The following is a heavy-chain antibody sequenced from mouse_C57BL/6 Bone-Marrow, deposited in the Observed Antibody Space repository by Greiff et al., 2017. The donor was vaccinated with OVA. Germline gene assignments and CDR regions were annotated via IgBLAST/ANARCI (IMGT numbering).Heavy chain of an antibody. CDR3: ARAYYYGSSYYYAMDY. V-gene: IGHV3-8*01. J-gene: IGHJ4*01. Sequence: EVKVVESGPGLAKPSQTLSLTCSVTGYSITSDYWNWIRKFPGNKLEYMGYISYSGSTYYNPSLKSRISITRDTSKNQYYLQLNSVTTEDTATYYCARAYYYGSSYYYAMDYWGQGTSVTVSS. D-gene: IGHD1-1*01. CDR2: ISYSGST. CDR1: GYSITSDY.